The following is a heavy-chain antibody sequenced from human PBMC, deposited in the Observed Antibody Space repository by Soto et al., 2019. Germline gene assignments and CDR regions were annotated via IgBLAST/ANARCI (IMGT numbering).Heavy chain of an antibody. D-gene: IGHD4-17*01. Sequence: QVQLVESGGGVVQPGRSLRLSCAASGFTFSSYGMHWVRQAPGKGLEWVAVIWYDGSNKYYADSVKGRFTISRDNSKNTLYLQMNSRRAEDTAVYYCARDLYYGGGGDWFDPWGQGTLVTVSS. CDR3: ARDLYYGGGGDWFDP. V-gene: IGHV3-33*01. J-gene: IGHJ5*02. CDR1: GFTFSSYG. CDR2: IWYDGSNK.